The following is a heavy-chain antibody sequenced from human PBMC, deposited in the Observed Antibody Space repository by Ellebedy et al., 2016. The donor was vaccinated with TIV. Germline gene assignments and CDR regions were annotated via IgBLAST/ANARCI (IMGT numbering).Heavy chain of an antibody. D-gene: IGHD2-21*02. CDR2: IQKDGSEE. Sequence: PGGSLRLSCAASGFSFSSYWMSWARQAPGKGLEWVANIQKDGSEENYVDSVKGRFTISRDNAKHSVYLQMNSLRAEDTAIYYCVAATGWYFDHWGQGILVTVSS. J-gene: IGHJ4*02. CDR1: GFSFSSYW. V-gene: IGHV3-7*01. CDR3: VAATGWYFDH.